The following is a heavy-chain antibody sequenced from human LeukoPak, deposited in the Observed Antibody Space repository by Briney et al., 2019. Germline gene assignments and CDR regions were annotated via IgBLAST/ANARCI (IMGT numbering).Heavy chain of an antibody. D-gene: IGHD1-14*01. V-gene: IGHV5-51*01. J-gene: IGHJ2*01. Sequence: GESLKISCKASGYSFTNYWIGWVRQMPGKGLEWMGIIYPGDSDTRYSPSFQGQVTISADRSINTAYLQWNSLKASDTAMYYCARHRELTWLSEAFDLWGRGTLVTVSS. CDR2: IYPGDSDT. CDR3: ARHRELTWLSEAFDL. CDR1: GYSFTNYW.